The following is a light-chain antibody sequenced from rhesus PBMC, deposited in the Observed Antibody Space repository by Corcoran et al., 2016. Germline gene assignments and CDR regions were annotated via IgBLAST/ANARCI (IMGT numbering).Light chain of an antibody. Sequence: DIQMTQSPSSLSASVGDKVTVTCRASQGINKELSWYQQKPGKAPTFLINAASSLQKGVSSRCGGRGCGTAFTLTLTSLQPEDVATYYCLQDYTTPYSFGLGTKVEIQ. CDR3: LQDYTTPYS. V-gene: IGKV1-94*01. CDR1: QGINKE. J-gene: IGKJ2*01. CDR2: AAS.